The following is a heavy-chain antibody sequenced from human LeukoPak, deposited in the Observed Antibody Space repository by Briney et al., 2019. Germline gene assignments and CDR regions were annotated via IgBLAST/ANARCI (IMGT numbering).Heavy chain of an antibody. D-gene: IGHD6-6*01. CDR2: INPNSGGT. Sequence: ASVTVSCKASGYTFTGYYMHWVRQAPGQGLEWMGWINPNSGGTNYAHKFQGRGTMTRDTSISTAYMELSRLRSDDTAVYYCARGVIYSSSSGWFDPWGQGTLVTVSS. CDR1: GYTFTGYY. J-gene: IGHJ5*02. V-gene: IGHV1-2*02. CDR3: ARGVIYSSSSGWFDP.